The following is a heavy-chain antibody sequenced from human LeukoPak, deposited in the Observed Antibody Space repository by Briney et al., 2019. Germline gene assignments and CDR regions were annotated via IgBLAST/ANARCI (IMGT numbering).Heavy chain of an antibody. V-gene: IGHV3-11*01. CDR1: GFTFSDYY. J-gene: IGHJ4*02. CDR2: ISSSGSTI. CDR3: ARDQYYYDSSGLAY. D-gene: IGHD3-22*01. Sequence: AGGSLRLSCAASGFTFSDYYTSWIRQAPGKGLEWVSYISSSGSTIYYADSVKGRFTISRDNAKNSLYLQMNSLRAEDTAVYYCARDQYYYDSSGLAYWGQGTLVTVSS.